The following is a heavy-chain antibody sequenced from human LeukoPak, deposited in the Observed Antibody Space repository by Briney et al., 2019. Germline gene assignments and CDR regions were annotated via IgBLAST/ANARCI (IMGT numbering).Heavy chain of an antibody. J-gene: IGHJ3*02. D-gene: IGHD2-15*01. V-gene: IGHV3-7*01. Sequence: GGSLRLSCAASGFTFSHYWMSWVRQAPGKGLEWVANIKPDGSDKYCVDSVKGRFTISRDNAKNTLYLQMDSLRAEDTAVYYCAREDMWAFDMWGQGTMVTVSS. CDR1: GFTFSHYW. CDR2: IKPDGSDK. CDR3: AREDMWAFDM.